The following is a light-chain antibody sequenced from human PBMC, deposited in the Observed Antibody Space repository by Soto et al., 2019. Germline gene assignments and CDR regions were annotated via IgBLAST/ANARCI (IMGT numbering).Light chain of an antibody. CDR1: SGSIASNY. J-gene: IGLJ3*02. V-gene: IGLV6-57*01. CDR3: QSYDSSNWV. Sequence: NFMLTQPHSVSESPGKTVTISCTRSSGSIASNYVQWYQQRPGSSPTTVIYEDNQRPSGVPDRFSGSIDSSSNSASLTISALKTEDEADYYCQSYDSSNWVFGGGTKVTVL. CDR2: EDN.